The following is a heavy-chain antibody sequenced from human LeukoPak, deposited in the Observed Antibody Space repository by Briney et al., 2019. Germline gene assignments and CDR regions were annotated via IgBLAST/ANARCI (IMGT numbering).Heavy chain of an antibody. CDR2: IYYSGST. D-gene: IGHD3-10*01. CDR3: ARDRAYYGSGTFDY. V-gene: IGHV4-59*01. CDR1: GGSISSYY. J-gene: IGHJ4*02. Sequence: SETLSLTCTVSGGSISSYYWSWIRQPPGKGLEWIGYIYYSGSTNYNPSLKSRVTISVDTSKNQFSLKLSSVTAVDTAVYYCARDRAYYGSGTFDYWGQGTLVTVSS.